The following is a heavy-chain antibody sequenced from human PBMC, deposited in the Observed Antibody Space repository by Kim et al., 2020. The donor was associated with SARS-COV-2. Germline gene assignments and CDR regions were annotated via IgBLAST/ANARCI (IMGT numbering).Heavy chain of an antibody. V-gene: IGHV1-69*04. J-gene: IGHJ2*01. CDR2: IIPILGIA. Sequence: SVKVSCKASGGTFSSYAISWVRQAPGQGLEWMGRIIPILGIANYAQKFQGRVTITADKSTSTAYMELSSLRSEDTAVYYCARCPPGIAAAGYFDLWGRGTLVTVSS. CDR3: ARCPPGIAAAGYFDL. CDR1: GGTFSSYA. D-gene: IGHD6-13*01.